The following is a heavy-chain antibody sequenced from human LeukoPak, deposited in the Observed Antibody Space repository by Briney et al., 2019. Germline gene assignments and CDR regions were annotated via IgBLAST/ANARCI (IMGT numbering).Heavy chain of an antibody. CDR3: ARIRITMVRGVIGWFDP. D-gene: IGHD3-10*01. J-gene: IGHJ5*02. V-gene: IGHV4-30-2*01. CDR2: IYHSGST. Sequence: PSETLSLTCAVSGGSISSGGYSWSWIRQPPGKGLEWIGYIYHSGSTYYNPSLKSRVTISVDRSKNQFSLKLSSVTAADTAVYYCARIRITMVRGVIGWFDPWGQGTLVTVSS. CDR1: GGSISSGGYS.